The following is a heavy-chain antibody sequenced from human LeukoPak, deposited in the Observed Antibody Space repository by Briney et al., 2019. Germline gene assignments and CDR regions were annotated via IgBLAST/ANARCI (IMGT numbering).Heavy chain of an antibody. D-gene: IGHD3-16*02. CDR1: GDSISSYY. J-gene: IGHJ3*02. CDR2: IYYSGST. Sequence: SETLSLTCTVSGDSISSYYWSWIRQPPGKGLEWIGYIYYSGSTNYNPSLKSRVTISVDTSKNQFSLKLSSVTAADTAVYYCAGPYDYVWGSYRRRRAFDIWGQGTMVTVSS. V-gene: IGHV4-59*12. CDR3: AGPYDYVWGSYRRRRAFDI.